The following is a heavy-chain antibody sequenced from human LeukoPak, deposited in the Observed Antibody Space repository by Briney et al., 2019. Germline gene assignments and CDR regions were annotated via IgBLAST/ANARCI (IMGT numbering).Heavy chain of an antibody. Sequence: PSETLSLTCTVSGGSISGDNYYWGWIRQPPGKGLEWIGEINHSGSTNYNPSLKSRVTISVDTSKNQFSLKLSSVTAADTAVYYCARGGYCSSTSCSPPDYYYYGMDVWGQGTTVTVSS. J-gene: IGHJ6*02. CDR1: GGSISGDNYY. CDR2: INHSGST. CDR3: ARGGYCSSTSCSPPDYYYYGMDV. V-gene: IGHV4-39*07. D-gene: IGHD2-2*01.